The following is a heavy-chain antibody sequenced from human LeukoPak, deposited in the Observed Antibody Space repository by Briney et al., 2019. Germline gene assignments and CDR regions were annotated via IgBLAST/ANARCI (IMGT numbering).Heavy chain of an antibody. J-gene: IGHJ4*02. CDR3: ASARYCSGGSCYAEE. CDR1: GYSFATYW. Sequence: GESLKISCKASGYSFATYWIGSVRQMPGKGLEWMGIIYPGDSDTRYSPSFQGQVTISADKSISTAYLQWSSLKASDTAMYYCASARYCSGGSCYAEEWGQGTLVTVSS. D-gene: IGHD2-15*01. CDR2: IYPGDSDT. V-gene: IGHV5-51*01.